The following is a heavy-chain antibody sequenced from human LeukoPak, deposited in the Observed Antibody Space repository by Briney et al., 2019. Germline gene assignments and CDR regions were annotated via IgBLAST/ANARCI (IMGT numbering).Heavy chain of an antibody. D-gene: IGHD3-16*01. V-gene: IGHV3-7*01. CDR1: GFTFSNYW. CDR3: ARDATRGGDFDY. Sequence: GGSLRLSCAASGFTFSNYWMTWVRQAPGKGLEWVANINQDGSQEYYVDSVKGRFTVSRNNAKNSLHLQMDSLRAEDTAVYYCARDATRGGDFDYWGQGTLVTVSS. J-gene: IGHJ4*02. CDR2: INQDGSQE.